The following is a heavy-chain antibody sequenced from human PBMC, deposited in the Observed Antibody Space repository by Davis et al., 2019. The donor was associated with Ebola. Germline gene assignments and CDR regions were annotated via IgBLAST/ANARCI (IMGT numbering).Heavy chain of an antibody. CDR1: GGSISISSYY. V-gene: IGHV4-39*01. Sequence: SETLSLTCTLSGGSISISSYYWGWIRQPPGTGLEWIGSIYYSGSIHYNPSLKSRVTISVDTSKNQFSLKLTSVTAADTAVYYCARAFIAATVDFWGQGTLVTVSS. CDR2: IYYSGSI. D-gene: IGHD6-13*01. J-gene: IGHJ4*02. CDR3: ARAFIAATVDF.